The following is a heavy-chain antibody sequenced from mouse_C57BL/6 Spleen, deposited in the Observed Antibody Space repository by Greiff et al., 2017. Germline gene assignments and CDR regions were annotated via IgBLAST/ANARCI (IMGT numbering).Heavy chain of an antibody. J-gene: IGHJ4*01. Sequence: EVQLVESGEGLVKPGGSLKLSCAASGFTFSSYAMSWVRQTPEKRLEWVAYISSGGDYIYYADTVKGRFTISRDNARNTLYLQMSSLKSEDTAMYYCTRDQGSYYSNYGYAMDYWGQGTSVTVSS. CDR1: GFTFSSYA. V-gene: IGHV5-9-1*02. D-gene: IGHD2-5*01. CDR2: ISSGGDYI. CDR3: TRDQGSYYSNYGYAMDY.